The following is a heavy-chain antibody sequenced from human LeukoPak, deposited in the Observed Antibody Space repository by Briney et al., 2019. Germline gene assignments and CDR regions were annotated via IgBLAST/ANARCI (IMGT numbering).Heavy chain of an antibody. D-gene: IGHD2/OR15-2a*01. CDR1: GFTFSSFA. J-gene: IGHJ4*02. CDR2: ISRNGGST. V-gene: IGHV3-64D*09. Sequence: GGSLRLSCSASGFTFSSFAMHWVRQAPGKGLEYVAAISRNGGSTYYADSVKGRFTISRDDSKSTLYLQMSSLRAEDTAVYLCVKDLRSDFMGVLSRYLSYWGQGTLVTVSS. CDR3: VKDLRSDFMGVLSRYLSY.